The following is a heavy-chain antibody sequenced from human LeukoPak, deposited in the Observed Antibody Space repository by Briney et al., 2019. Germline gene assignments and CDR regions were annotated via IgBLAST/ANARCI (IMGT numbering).Heavy chain of an antibody. CDR3: ARDYALWFGENYFDY. CDR2: INAGNGNT. Sequence: ASVKVSCKASGYTFTSYAMHWVRQAPGQRLEWMGWINAGNGNTKYSQKFQGRVTITRDTSASTAYMELSSLRSEDTAVYYCARDYALWFGENYFDYWGQGTLVTVSS. V-gene: IGHV1-3*01. J-gene: IGHJ4*02. CDR1: GYTFTSYA. D-gene: IGHD3-10*01.